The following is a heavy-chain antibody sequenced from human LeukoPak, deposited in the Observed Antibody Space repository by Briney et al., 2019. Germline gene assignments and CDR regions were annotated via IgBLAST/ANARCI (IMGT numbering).Heavy chain of an antibody. CDR1: GFTFSSYG. CDR2: ISYDGSNE. CDR3: AKDQSRYSGYGTFDY. D-gene: IGHD5-12*01. V-gene: IGHV3-30*18. J-gene: IGHJ4*02. Sequence: PGRSLRLSCVASGFTFSSYGMHWVRQAPGKGLEWVAVISYDGSNEYYADSVKGRFTISRDNSKNTLYLLMNSLRAEDTAVYYCAKDQSRYSGYGTFDYWGQGTLVTVSS.